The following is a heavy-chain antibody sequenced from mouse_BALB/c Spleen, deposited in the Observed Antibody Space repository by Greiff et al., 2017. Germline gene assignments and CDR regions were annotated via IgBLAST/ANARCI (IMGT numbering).Heavy chain of an antibody. V-gene: IGHV1S137*01. Sequence: VQLQQSGPELVRPGVSVKISCKGSGYTFTDYAMHWVKQSHAKSLEWIGVISTYYGNTNYNQKFKGKATMTVDKSSSTAYMELARLTSEDSAIYYCARAYYGSSYAYAIGYWGQGTSVTVSS. D-gene: IGHD1-1*01. CDR1: GYTFTDYA. J-gene: IGHJ4*01. CDR2: ISTYYGNT. CDR3: ARAYYGSSYAYAIGY.